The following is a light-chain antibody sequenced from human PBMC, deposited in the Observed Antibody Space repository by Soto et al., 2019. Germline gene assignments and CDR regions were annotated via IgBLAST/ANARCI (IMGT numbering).Light chain of an antibody. V-gene: IGKV3-20*01. J-gene: IGKJ5*01. CDR2: GAS. CDR3: QQYGGSPIT. CDR1: QSVSSY. Sequence: EFVLTQSPATLSLSPGERATLSCRASQSVSSYLAWYQQKPGQAPRLLIYGASSRATGIPDRFSGSGSATDFTLTISRLEPEDFAVFYCQQYGGSPITFGQGTRLE.